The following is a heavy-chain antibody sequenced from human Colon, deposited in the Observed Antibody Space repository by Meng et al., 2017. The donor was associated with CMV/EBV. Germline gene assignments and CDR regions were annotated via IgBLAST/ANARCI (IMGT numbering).Heavy chain of an antibody. CDR2: ISTYNGNT. CDR3: ARAREVGYSAYDYYDF. Sequence: GYTSSSYGISWVRQAPGQGLEWMGWISTYNGNTDYAQKFQGRVTMTTDTLTSTAYMELTSLKSDDTAVFYCARAREVGYSAYDYYDFWGQGTLVTVSS. J-gene: IGHJ4*02. V-gene: IGHV1-18*01. CDR1: GYTSSSYG. D-gene: IGHD5-12*01.